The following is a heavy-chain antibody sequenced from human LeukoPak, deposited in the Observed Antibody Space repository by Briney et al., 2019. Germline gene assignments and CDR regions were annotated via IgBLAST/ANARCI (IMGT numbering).Heavy chain of an antibody. CDR1: GGSISSYY. D-gene: IGHD2-2*01. CDR2: IYTSGST. J-gene: IGHJ4*02. V-gene: IGHV4-4*07. CDR3: ARQRGCSSTSCYRFDY. Sequence: PSETLSLTCTVSGGSISSYYWSWIRQPAGKGLEWIGRIYTSGSTNYNPSLKSRVTMSVDTSKNQFSLKLSSVTAADTAVYYCARQRGCSSTSCYRFDYWGQGTLVTVSS.